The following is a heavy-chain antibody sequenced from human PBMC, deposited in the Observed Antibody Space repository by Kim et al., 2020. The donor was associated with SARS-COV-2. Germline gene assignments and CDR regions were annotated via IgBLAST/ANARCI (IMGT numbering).Heavy chain of an antibody. CDR2: IYYSGST. CDR3: ARDDRDISPLSGDFDC. CDR1: GGSVRSSSYY. D-gene: IGHD3-10*01. Sequence: SETLSLTCTVSGGSVRSSSYYWGWIRQPPGKGLEWIGSIYYSGSTYYNPSLKSRVTISIDTSKNQFSLHLNSVTAAGTAVYYCARDDRDISPLSGDFDCWGQGTLVTVSS. V-gene: IGHV4-39*07. J-gene: IGHJ4*02.